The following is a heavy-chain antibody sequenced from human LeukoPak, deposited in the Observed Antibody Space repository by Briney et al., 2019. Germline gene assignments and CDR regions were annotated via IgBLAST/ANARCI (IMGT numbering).Heavy chain of an antibody. CDR1: GFTFSSYG. Sequence: GGSLRLSCAASGFTFSSYGMHWVRQAPGKGLEWVSAISGSGGSTYYADSVKGRFTISRDNSKNTLYLQMNSLRAEDTAVYYCAKAGRLVVVAADFDYWGQGTLVTVSS. CDR3: AKAGRLVVVAADFDY. V-gene: IGHV3-23*01. D-gene: IGHD2-15*01. J-gene: IGHJ4*02. CDR2: ISGSGGST.